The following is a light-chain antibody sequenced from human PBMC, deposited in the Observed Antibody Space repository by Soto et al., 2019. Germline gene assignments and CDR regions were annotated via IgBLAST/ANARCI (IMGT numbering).Light chain of an antibody. CDR2: EAT. CDR3: CSYATAARL. Sequence: QSALTQPASVSGSPGQSITISCTGASTDLESHNLVSWYQQHPGEAPKLVIYEATKRPSGVSTRFSGSKSGNTASLTISGLQPEDEAHYRCCSYATAARLFGGGTKVNVL. J-gene: IGLJ2*01. V-gene: IGLV2-23*01. CDR1: STDLESHNL.